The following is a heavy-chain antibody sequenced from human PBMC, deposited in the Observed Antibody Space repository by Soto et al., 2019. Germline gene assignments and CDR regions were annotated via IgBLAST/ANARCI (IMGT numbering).Heavy chain of an antibody. V-gene: IGHV3-23*01. CDR1: GFTFSSYG. CDR2: ISGSGGST. Sequence: GGSLRLSCAASGFTFSSYGMTWVRQAPGKGLEWVSGISGSGGSTYYADSVKGRFTISRDNSKNTLYLQMNSLRAEDTAVYYCAKGASAVAGTPPEYWGQGTLVTVSS. CDR3: AKGASAVAGTPPEY. J-gene: IGHJ4*02. D-gene: IGHD6-19*01.